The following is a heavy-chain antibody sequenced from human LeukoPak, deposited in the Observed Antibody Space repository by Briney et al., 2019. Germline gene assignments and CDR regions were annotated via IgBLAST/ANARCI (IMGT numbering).Heavy chain of an antibody. J-gene: IGHJ4*02. CDR1: GGSISSSSSY. CDR3: ARHFFPSDSGSFRTAFDY. Sequence: SETLSLTCSVSGGSISSSSSYWGWIRQPPGKGLEWIGSIYYSGSSFDNPALKSRVTISVDTSKNQFSLKLSSVTAADTAVYYCARHFFPSDSGSFRTAFDYWGQGTLVTVSS. D-gene: IGHD3-10*01. CDR2: IYYSGSS. V-gene: IGHV4-39*01.